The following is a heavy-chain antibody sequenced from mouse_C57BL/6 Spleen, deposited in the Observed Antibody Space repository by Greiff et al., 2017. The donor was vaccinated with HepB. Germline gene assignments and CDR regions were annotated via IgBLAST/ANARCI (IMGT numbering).Heavy chain of an antibody. CDR2: ISNKANHHPT. V-gene: IGHV6-6*01. CDR1: GFTFSDAW. J-gene: IGHJ2*01. CDR3: TRNWDFDY. Sequence: EVKLEESGGGLVQPGGSMKLSCAASGFTFSDAWIDWVRQSPETGLAWVAEISNKANHHPTYYAESVKGRFTISRDDSKSSVYLQMNSLRAEDTGIYYCTRNWDFDYWGQGTTLTVSS. D-gene: IGHD4-1*01.